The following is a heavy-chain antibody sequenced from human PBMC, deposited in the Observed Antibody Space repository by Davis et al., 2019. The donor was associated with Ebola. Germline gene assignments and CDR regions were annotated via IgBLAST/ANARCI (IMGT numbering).Heavy chain of an antibody. CDR2: IYPGDSHT. D-gene: IGHD3-22*01. CDR1: GYSFTNSW. Sequence: GESLKISCYGSGYSFTNSWIGWVRQVSGNGLEWMGIIYPGDSHTRYSPSFQGQVTMSVDKSISTAFLQWSSLEASDTAMYYCARRYSSSPGDFDSWGQGTLVTVSS. V-gene: IGHV5-51*01. J-gene: IGHJ4*02. CDR3: ARRYSSSPGDFDS.